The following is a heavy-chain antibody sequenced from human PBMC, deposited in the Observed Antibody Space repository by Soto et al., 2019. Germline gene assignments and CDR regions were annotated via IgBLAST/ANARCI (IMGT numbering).Heavy chain of an antibody. D-gene: IGHD6-13*01. Sequence: QVQLVQSGAEVKKPGASVKVSCKASGYTFTSDGISWVRRAPGQGLEWMGWISAYNCNTHYAQKIQGRVTMTTETSAITAYMSRRSRGSDDTAVYCWARRRQAGIAAAGDHRGRGTLVSVSS. V-gene: IGHV1-18*01. CDR1: GYTFTSDG. CDR3: ARRRQAGIAAAGDH. CDR2: ISAYNCNT. J-gene: IGHJ4*01.